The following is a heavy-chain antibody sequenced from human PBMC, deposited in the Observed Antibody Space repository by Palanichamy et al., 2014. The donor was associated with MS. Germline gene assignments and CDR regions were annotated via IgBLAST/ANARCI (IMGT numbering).Heavy chain of an antibody. CDR1: GFTFSDHY. CDR2: TRKKVNSYTT. J-gene: IGHJ4*02. D-gene: IGHD2-15*01. CDR3: VRVVCSGNTCYFGDY. V-gene: IGHV3-72*01. Sequence: EVQLVESGGGLVQPGGSLRLSCAASGFTFSDHYMDWVRQAPGKGLEWVGRTRKKVNSYTTEYAASVKGRFTISRDDSTSSLYLQMNSLKTEDTAVYYCVRVVCSGNTCYFGDYWGQGTLVTVSS.